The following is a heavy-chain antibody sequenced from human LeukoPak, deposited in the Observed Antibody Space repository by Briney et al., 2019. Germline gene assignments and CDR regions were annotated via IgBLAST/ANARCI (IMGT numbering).Heavy chain of an antibody. J-gene: IGHJ4*02. Sequence: SETLSLPRTVSGGSISSYYWSWIRQPPGKGLEWIGYIYYSGSTNYNPSLKSRVTISEDTPKNQFSLKLRSVTAADTAVYYCARGGGYASPIGYWGQGALVTVSS. CDR1: GGSISSYY. V-gene: IGHV4-59*01. D-gene: IGHD5-12*01. CDR2: IYYSGST. CDR3: ARGGGYASPIGY.